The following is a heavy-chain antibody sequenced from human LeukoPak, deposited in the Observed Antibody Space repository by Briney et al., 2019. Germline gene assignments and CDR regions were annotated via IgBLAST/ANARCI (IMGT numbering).Heavy chain of an antibody. Sequence: ASVKVSCKASGGTFSNDAISWVRQAPGQGLEWMGWISAYNGNTNYAQKLQGRVTMTTDTSTSTAYMELRSLRSDDTAVYYCARVGIDSSGYYGNYDYWGQGTLVTVSS. CDR1: GGTFSNDA. CDR2: ISAYNGNT. V-gene: IGHV1-18*01. D-gene: IGHD3-22*01. J-gene: IGHJ4*02. CDR3: ARVGIDSSGYYGNYDY.